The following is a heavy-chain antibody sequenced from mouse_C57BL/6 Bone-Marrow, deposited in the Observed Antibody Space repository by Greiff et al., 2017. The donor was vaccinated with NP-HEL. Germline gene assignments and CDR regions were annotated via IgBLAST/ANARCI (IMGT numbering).Heavy chain of an antibody. CDR3: ARSVDSSGLYYYAMDY. Sequence: EVQLQQSGPELVKPGASVKIPCKASGYTFTDYNMDWVKQSHGKSLEWIGDINPNNGGTIYNQKFKGTATLTVDKSSSTAYMELRSLTSEDTAVYYCARSVDSSGLYYYAMDYWGQGTSVTVSS. D-gene: IGHD3-2*02. CDR1: GYTFTDYN. J-gene: IGHJ4*01. CDR2: INPNNGGT. V-gene: IGHV1-18*01.